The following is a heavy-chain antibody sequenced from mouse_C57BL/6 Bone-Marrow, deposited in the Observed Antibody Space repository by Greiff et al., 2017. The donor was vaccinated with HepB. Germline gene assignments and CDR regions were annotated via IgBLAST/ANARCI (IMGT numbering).Heavy chain of an antibody. J-gene: IGHJ1*03. V-gene: IGHV14-4*01. D-gene: IGHD1-1*01. Sequence: VQLQQSGAELVRPGASVKLSCTASGFNIKDDYMHWVKQRPEQGLEWIGWIDPESGDTEYASKFQGKATITADTSSNTAYLQLSSLTSEDTAVYYCTTRDYYGSSHWYFDVWGTGTTVTVSS. CDR2: IDPESGDT. CDR1: GFNIKDDY. CDR3: TTRDYYGSSHWYFDV.